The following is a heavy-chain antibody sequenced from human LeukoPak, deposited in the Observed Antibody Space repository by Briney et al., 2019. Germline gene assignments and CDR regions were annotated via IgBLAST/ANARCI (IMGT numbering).Heavy chain of an antibody. CDR1: GFTFSSYA. CDR2: ISGSGGST. CDR3: AKGYRDGYNFGPDY. V-gene: IGHV3-23*01. J-gene: IGHJ4*02. Sequence: PGGSLRLSCAASGFTFSSYAMSWVRQAAGKGREWVSAISGSGGSTYYADSVKGRFTISRDNAKNSLYLQMNSLRAEDTALYYCAKGYRDGYNFGPDYWGQGTLVTVSS. D-gene: IGHD5-24*01.